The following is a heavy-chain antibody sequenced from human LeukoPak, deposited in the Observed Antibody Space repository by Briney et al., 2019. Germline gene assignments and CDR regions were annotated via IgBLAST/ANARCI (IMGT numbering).Heavy chain of an antibody. CDR3: AKDESYSSSPHHFDY. D-gene: IGHD6-13*01. J-gene: IGHJ4*02. Sequence: PGGSLRLSCAASGFTFSSYGIHWVRQAPGKGLEWVSGISWNSGSMGYADSVKGRFSISRDNAKNSVYLQMNSLRAEDTAMYYCAKDESYSSSPHHFDYWGQGTLVTVSS. V-gene: IGHV3-9*01. CDR1: GFTFSSYG. CDR2: ISWNSGSM.